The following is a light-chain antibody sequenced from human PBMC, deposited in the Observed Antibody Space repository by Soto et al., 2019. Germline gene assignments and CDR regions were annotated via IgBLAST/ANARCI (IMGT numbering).Light chain of an antibody. Sequence: DIQITQSPSSLSSSLGDRVTISFRASQIINNWLAWYQQKPGKAPKLLIYDASTLESGVPSRFSGSGSGTDFTLNISSLQPDDFATYYCQQYDTYRTFGQGTKVDIK. J-gene: IGKJ1*01. V-gene: IGKV1-5*01. CDR2: DAS. CDR1: QIINNW. CDR3: QQYDTYRT.